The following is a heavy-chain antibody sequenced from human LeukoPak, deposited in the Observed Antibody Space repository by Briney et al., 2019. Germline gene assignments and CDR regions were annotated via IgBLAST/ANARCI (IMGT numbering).Heavy chain of an antibody. CDR3: ARGRGEAAGLDH. Sequence: TSETLSLTCVVSGGGSFTDYSWNWIRQSAGKGLEWVGEITHAAILNYNPSLKGRVAISVDTSKNQVSLKLDSMTAADTAMYYCARGRGEAAGLDHWGQGTLVTVSS. CDR2: ITHAAIL. J-gene: IGHJ4*02. CDR1: GGGSFTDYS. D-gene: IGHD6-13*01. V-gene: IGHV4-34*01.